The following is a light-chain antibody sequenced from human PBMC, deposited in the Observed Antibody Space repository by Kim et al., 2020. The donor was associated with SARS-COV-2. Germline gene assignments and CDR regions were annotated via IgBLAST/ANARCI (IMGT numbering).Light chain of an antibody. Sequence: SYELTQPPSVSVAPGKTARISCGENNIGSKSVHWYQQKPGQAPVLVIYHDSDRPSGIPERFSGSNSGDTATLTISRVEAGDGADYYCQVWDTTSVLAVFGGGTQLTVL. CDR3: QVWDTTSVLAV. CDR2: HDS. J-gene: IGLJ7*01. V-gene: IGLV3-21*01. CDR1: NIGSKS.